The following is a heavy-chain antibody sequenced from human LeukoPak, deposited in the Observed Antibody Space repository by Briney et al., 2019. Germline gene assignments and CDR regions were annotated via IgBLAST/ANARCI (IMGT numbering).Heavy chain of an antibody. Sequence: GGSLRLSCAASGFAFSSYSMNWVRQAPEKGLEWVSSISTSSSYIYYADSVKGRFTISRGNAKNSLYLQMHSLRAEDTAVYYCARAAGGYNYGPFDYWGQGTLVTVSS. J-gene: IGHJ4*02. V-gene: IGHV3-21*01. D-gene: IGHD5-18*01. CDR1: GFAFSSYS. CDR2: ISTSSSYI. CDR3: ARAAGGYNYGPFDY.